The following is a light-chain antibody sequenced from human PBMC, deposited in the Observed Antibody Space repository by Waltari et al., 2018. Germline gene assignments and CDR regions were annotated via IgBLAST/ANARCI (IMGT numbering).Light chain of an antibody. Sequence: DIQVTQSPSSLSASVGDRVSITCRASQNIGNNLNWYQQQPGRAPKLLIYDVSSLNSGFPSRFRGSSSGTEFTLTISSLQPEDFATYYCQQSFTIPVAFGGGTKVDI. V-gene: IGKV1-39*01. CDR2: DVS. CDR3: QQSFTIPVA. CDR1: QNIGNN. J-gene: IGKJ4*01.